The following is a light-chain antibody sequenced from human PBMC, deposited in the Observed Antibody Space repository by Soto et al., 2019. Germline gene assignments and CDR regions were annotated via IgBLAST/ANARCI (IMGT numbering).Light chain of an antibody. V-gene: IGKV1-27*01. CDR2: AAS. Sequence: DIQMTQSPSSLSASVGDRVTITCRASQGISSYLAWYQQKLGQVPKLLISAASTLQSGVPSRFSGSGSGTDFTLTISSLQPEDDATYYLQKYSSVITFGQGTRLEIK. CDR3: QKYSSVIT. CDR1: QGISSY. J-gene: IGKJ5*01.